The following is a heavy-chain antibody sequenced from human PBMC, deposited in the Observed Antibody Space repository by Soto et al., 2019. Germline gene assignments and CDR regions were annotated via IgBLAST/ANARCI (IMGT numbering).Heavy chain of an antibody. J-gene: IGHJ5*02. CDR1: GFTFSIYG. CDR3: AKPLYGEDNWFDP. D-gene: IGHD4-17*01. CDR2: ISYDGSNK. Sequence: GSLVLACAGSGFTFSIYGMHWVRQAPGKGLEWVAVISYDGSNKYYADSVKGRFTTSRDNSKNTLYLQMNSLRAEDTAVYYCAKPLYGEDNWFDPWGQGTPVTVYS. V-gene: IGHV3-30*18.